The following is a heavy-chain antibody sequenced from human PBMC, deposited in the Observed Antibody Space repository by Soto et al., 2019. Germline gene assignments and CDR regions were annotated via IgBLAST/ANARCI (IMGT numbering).Heavy chain of an antibody. Sequence: GSLRLSCAASGFTFSSYAMHWVRQAPGKGLEYVSAISSNGGSTYYANSVKGRFTISRDNSKNTLYLQMGSLRAEDMAVYYGQSKGSSSDAFDIGGQGTMVAVSS. D-gene: IGHD6-6*01. V-gene: IGHV3-64*01. CDR1: GFTFSSYA. CDR2: ISSNGGST. J-gene: IGHJ3*02. CDR3: QSKGSSSDAFDI.